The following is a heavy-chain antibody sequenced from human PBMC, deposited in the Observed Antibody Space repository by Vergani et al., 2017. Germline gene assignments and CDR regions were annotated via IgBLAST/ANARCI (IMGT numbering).Heavy chain of an antibody. D-gene: IGHD4-17*01. CDR2: IIPIFGTA. V-gene: IGHV1-69*13. CDR1: GGTFSSYA. Sequence: QVQLVQSGAEVKKPGSSVKVSCKASGGTFSSYAISWVRQAPGQGLEWMGRIIPIFGTANYAQKFQGRVTITADESTSTAYMELSSLRSEDTAVYYCARVVRGGYYGDLGIGWFDPWGQGTLVTVSS. CDR3: ARVVRGGYYGDLGIGWFDP. J-gene: IGHJ5*02.